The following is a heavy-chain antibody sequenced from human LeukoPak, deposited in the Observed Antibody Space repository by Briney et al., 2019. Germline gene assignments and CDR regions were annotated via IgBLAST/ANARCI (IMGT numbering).Heavy chain of an antibody. CDR3: ARAIYDYVLGSPYYFDY. D-gene: IGHD3-16*01. J-gene: IGHJ4*02. V-gene: IGHV1-8*01. CDR1: GYTFTSYD. Sequence: GASVKVSXKASGYTFTSYDINWVRQATGQGLEWMGWMNPNSGNTGYAQKFQGRVTMTRNTSISRAYMELSSLRSEDTAVDYCARAIYDYVLGSPYYFDYWGQGTLVTVSS. CDR2: MNPNSGNT.